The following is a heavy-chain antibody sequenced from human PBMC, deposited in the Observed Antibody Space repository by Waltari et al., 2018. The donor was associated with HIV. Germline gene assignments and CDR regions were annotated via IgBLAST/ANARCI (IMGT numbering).Heavy chain of an antibody. J-gene: IGHJ4*01. D-gene: IGHD3-16*01. CDR2: ISSSSRTI. Sequence: EVQLVESGGGLVQPGGSLRLSCAASGYTFSSHNLIWVRQAPGKGLEWLSYISSSSRTIYSADSVEGRVTVSRDNARNSAYLQMNSLKVEDTAVYYCAREFGTIDNFDYWGQGTLVSVSS. CDR1: GYTFSSHN. CDR3: AREFGTIDNFDY. V-gene: IGHV3-48*01.